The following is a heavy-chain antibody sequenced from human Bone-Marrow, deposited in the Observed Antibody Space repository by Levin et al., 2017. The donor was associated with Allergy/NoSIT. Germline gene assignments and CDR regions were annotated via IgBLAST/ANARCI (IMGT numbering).Heavy chain of an antibody. CDR3: ATDELLGSGMDV. V-gene: IGHV3-30*03. CDR1: GFTFSDSG. Sequence: GGSLRLSCAGSGFTFSDSGMHWVRQAPGKGLEWVPVVSYDGTNKYYADSVKGRFTISRDNSRNTLYLHMNSLRAEDTAVYYCATDELLGSGMDVWGQGTTVTVSS. D-gene: IGHD4-23*01. CDR2: VSYDGTNK. J-gene: IGHJ6*02.